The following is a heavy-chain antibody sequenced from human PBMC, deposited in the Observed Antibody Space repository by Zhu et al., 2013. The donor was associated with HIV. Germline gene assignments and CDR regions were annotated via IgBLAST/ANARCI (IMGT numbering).Heavy chain of an antibody. CDR3: ARDRYDVLTAYDAPPNYYYGTDV. CDR1: GGSINTYY. Sequence: QVQLRESGPGLVKPSETLSLTCTVSGGSINTYYWSWIRQPPGQGLEWIGYISYSESTNYNPSLKSRVTMSVDTSKNQFSLKLRSVTAADTAVYYCARDRYDVLTAYDAPPNYYYGTDVWGQGTTGHCLL. CDR2: ISYSEST. V-gene: IGHV4-59*01. J-gene: IGHJ6*02. D-gene: IGHD3-9*01.